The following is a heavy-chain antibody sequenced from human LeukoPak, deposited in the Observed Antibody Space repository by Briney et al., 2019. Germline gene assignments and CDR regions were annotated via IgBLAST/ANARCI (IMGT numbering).Heavy chain of an antibody. CDR2: IYGRGST. V-gene: IGHV4-59*01. D-gene: IGHD3-16*02. CDR3: AREDVWGNNRPKGHFDY. J-gene: IGHJ4*02. Sequence: SETLSLTCTVPGGSISSYYWSWIRQPPGKGLEWIGYIYGRGSTNYNPSLKSRITISLDTSKNQFSLKLNSVTAADTAVYYCAREDVWGNNRPKGHFDYWGQGTLVTVSS. CDR1: GGSISSYY.